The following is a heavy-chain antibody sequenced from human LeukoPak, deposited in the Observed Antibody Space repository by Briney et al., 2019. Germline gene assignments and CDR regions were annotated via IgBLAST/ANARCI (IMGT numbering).Heavy chain of an antibody. Sequence: KTSETLSLTCTVSGGSISSGGYYWSWIRQHPGKGLEWIGYIYYSGSTYYNPSLKSRVTISVDTSKNQFSLKLSSVTAADTAVYYCARVGRPETYYDFWSASGFDPWGQGTLVTVSS. CDR2: IYYSGST. CDR3: ARVGRPETYYDFWSASGFDP. D-gene: IGHD3-3*01. J-gene: IGHJ5*02. CDR1: GGSISSGGYY. V-gene: IGHV4-31*03.